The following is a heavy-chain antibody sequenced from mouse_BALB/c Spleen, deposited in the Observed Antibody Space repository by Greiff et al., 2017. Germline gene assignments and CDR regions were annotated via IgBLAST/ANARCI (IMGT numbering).Heavy chain of an antibody. CDR2: IYPGNVNT. CDR3: ARSPLYDGYYEDYFDY. J-gene: IGHJ2*01. D-gene: IGHD2-3*01. V-gene: IGHV1S56*01. CDR1: GYTFTSYY. Sequence: VQLQQSGPELVKPGASVRISCKASGYTFTSYYIHWVKQRPGQGLEWIGWIYPGNVNTKYNEKFKGKATLTADKSSSTAYMQLSSLTSEDSAVYFCARSPLYDGYYEDYFDYWGQGTTLTVSS.